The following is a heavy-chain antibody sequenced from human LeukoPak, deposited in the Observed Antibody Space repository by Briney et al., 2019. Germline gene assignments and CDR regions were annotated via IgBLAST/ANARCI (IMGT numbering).Heavy chain of an antibody. D-gene: IGHD1-20*01. CDR3: ARGQVTGTTFDP. V-gene: IGHV4-34*01. CDR2: INHSGST. J-gene: IGHJ5*02. CDR1: GGSFSGYY. Sequence: PSETLSLTCAVYGGSFSGYYWSWIRQPPGKGLEWIGEINHSGSTNYNPSLKSRVTISVDTSKNQFSLKLSSVTAADTAVYYCARGQVTGTTFDPWGQGTLVTVSS.